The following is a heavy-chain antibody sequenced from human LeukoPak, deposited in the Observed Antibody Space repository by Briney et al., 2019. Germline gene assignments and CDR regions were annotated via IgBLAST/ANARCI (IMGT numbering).Heavy chain of an antibody. CDR1: GGSISSGGYS. V-gene: IGHV4-30-2*01. J-gene: IGHJ4*02. CDR2: IYHSGST. D-gene: IGHD6-19*01. CDR3: ARGSEQWLVIDY. Sequence: SQTLSLTCAVSGGSISSGGYSWSWIRQPPGKGLEWIGYIYHSGSTYYNPSLKSRVTISVDRSKNQFSLKLSSVTAADTAVYYCARGSEQWLVIDYWGQGTLVTVSS.